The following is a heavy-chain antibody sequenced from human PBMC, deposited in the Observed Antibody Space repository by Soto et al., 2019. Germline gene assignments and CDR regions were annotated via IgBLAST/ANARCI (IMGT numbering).Heavy chain of an antibody. Sequence: GGALRLSCAASGFTFSSYWMHWFRQAPGKGLVWVARINSGGGTTTYADSVKGRFTISRDNAKNTLYLQMNGLRAEDTAIYYCARWFTYGNFDYFDYWGQGSQVTVS. CDR2: INSGGGTT. J-gene: IGHJ4*02. CDR1: GFTFSSYW. CDR3: ARWFTYGNFDYFDY. D-gene: IGHD3-10*01. V-gene: IGHV3-74*01.